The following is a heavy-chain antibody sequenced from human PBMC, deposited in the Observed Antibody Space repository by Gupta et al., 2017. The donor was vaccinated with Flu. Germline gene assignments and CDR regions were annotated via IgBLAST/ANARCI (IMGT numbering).Heavy chain of an antibody. V-gene: IGHV3-23*01. CDR3: AKGELRGGGY. CDR2: ITSSGSTT. J-gene: IGHJ4*02. Sequence: EVQLLESVGALGQPGGSLRLSCEASGFTFNSYAMSWVRQAPGKGLEWVSTITSSGSTTYYADSVKGRFTISRDNSKNTLYREMNSLRAEDTALYYCAKGELRGGGYWGRGALVTVSS. D-gene: IGHD1-7*01. CDR1: GFTFNSYA.